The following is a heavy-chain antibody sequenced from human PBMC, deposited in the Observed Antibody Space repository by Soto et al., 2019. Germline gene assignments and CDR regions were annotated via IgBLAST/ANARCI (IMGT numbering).Heavy chain of an antibody. J-gene: IGHJ6*02. V-gene: IGHV3-33*01. CDR3: ARDRGRSGDTGIGRLYYGMDV. Sequence: QVQLVESGGGVVQPGRSLRLSCAASGFTFSSYGMHWVRQAPGKGLEWVAVIWYDGSNKYYADSVKGRFTISRDKSKNMLYLQMNSRRAEDTAVYYCARDRGRSGDTGIGRLYYGMDVWGQGTTVTVSS. CDR2: IWYDGSNK. CDR1: GFTFSSYG. D-gene: IGHD5-18*01.